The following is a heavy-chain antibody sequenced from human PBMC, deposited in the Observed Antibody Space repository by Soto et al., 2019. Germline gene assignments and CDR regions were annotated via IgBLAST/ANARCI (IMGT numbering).Heavy chain of an antibody. D-gene: IGHD3-22*01. CDR2: ISGSGGST. V-gene: IGHV3-23*01. J-gene: IGHJ5*02. CDR3: SPGLYSSGLNWFDP. Sequence: EVQLLESGGGLVQPGGSLRLSCAASGFTFSSYAMSWVRQAPGKGLEWVSAISGSGGSTYYADSVKGRFTISRDNSKNTLYLQMNSLRAEDTAVYYCSPGLYSSGLNWFDPWGQGTLVTVSS. CDR1: GFTFSSYA.